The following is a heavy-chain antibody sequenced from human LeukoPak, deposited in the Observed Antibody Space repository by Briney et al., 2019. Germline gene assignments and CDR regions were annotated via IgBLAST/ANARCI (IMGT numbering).Heavy chain of an antibody. V-gene: IGHV3-7*03. J-gene: IGHJ4*02. D-gene: IGHD1-26*01. Sequence: GGSLRLSCAASGFTFSSYWMSWVRQAPGKGLEWVANIKQDGSEKYYVDSVKGRFTISRDNAQKSLYLQMNSLRAEDTAVYYCARDKIVGATNFDSWSQGTLVTVSS. CDR2: IKQDGSEK. CDR3: ARDKIVGATNFDS. CDR1: GFTFSSYW.